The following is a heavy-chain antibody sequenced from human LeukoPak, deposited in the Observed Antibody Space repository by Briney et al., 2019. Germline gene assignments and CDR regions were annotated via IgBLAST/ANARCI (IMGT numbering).Heavy chain of an antibody. CDR1: GYTFTNYY. J-gene: IGHJ4*02. CDR2: INPDGGST. V-gene: IGHV1-46*01. D-gene: IGHD1-26*01. CDR3: ARDRSIVGATPYFDY. Sequence: ASVKVSCKASGYTFTNYYMHWVRQAPGQGLEWMGVINPDGGSTTYAQKFQGRVTMTRDTSTRTVYMDLSSLRSEDTAVYYWARDRSIVGATPYFDYWGQGTLVTVSS.